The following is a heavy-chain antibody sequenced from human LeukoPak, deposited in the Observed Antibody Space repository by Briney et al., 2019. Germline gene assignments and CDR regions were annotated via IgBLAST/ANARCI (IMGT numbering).Heavy chain of an antibody. J-gene: IGHJ4*02. Sequence: GGSLRLSCAASGFTFSSYGMHWVRQAPGKGLEWVAVISYDGSNKYYADSVKGRFTISRDNSKNTLYLQMNSLRAEDTAVYYCAKDEYQLLLGFDYRGQGTLVTGSS. CDR2: ISYDGSNK. CDR3: AKDEYQLLLGFDY. V-gene: IGHV3-30*18. CDR1: GFTFSSYG. D-gene: IGHD2-2*01.